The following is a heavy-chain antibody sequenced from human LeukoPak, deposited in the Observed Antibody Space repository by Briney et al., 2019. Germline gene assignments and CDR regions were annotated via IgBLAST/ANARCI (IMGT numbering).Heavy chain of an antibody. Sequence: KPGASVKVSCKASGYTFTSYGISWVRQAPGQGLEWMGWISAYNGNTNYAQKLQGRVTMTTDTSTSTAYMELRSLRSDDTAVYYCARDGYYDFWSGYSYYYYYMDVWGKGTTVTVS. D-gene: IGHD3-3*01. CDR2: ISAYNGNT. V-gene: IGHV1-18*01. CDR1: GYTFTSYG. CDR3: ARDGYYDFWSGYSYYYYYMDV. J-gene: IGHJ6*03.